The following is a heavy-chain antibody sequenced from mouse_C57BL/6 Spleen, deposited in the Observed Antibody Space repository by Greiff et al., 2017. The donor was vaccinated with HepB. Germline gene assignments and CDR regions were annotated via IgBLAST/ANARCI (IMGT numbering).Heavy chain of an antibody. D-gene: IGHD1-1*01. CDR3: ARESHYYYGSSYWYFDV. CDR2: ISDGGSYT. J-gene: IGHJ1*03. CDR1: GFTFSSYA. V-gene: IGHV5-4*01. Sequence: EVQVVESGGGLVKPGGSLKLSCAASGFTFSSYAMSWVRQTPEKRLEWVATISDGGSYTYYPDNVKGRFTISRDNAKNNLYLQMSHLKSEDTAMYYCARESHYYYGSSYWYFDVWGTGTTVTVSS.